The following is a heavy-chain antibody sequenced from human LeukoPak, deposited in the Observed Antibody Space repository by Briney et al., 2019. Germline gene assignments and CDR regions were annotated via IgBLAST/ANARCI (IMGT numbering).Heavy chain of an antibody. V-gene: IGHV1-2*02. CDR3: ARGRITGTQTDAFDI. CDR1: GYTFTGYY. J-gene: IGHJ3*02. CDR2: INPNSGGT. Sequence: ASVKVSCKASGYTFTGYYMHWVRQAPGQGLEWMGWINPNSGGTNYAQKFQGRVTMTRDTSISTAYMELGRLRSDDTAVYYCARGRITGTQTDAFDIWGQGTMVTVSS. D-gene: IGHD1-20*01.